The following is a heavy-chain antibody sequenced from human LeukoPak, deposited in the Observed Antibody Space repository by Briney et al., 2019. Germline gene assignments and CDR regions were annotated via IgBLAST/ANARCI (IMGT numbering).Heavy chain of an antibody. D-gene: IGHD3-22*01. V-gene: IGHV4-38-2*02. Sequence: SETLSLTCSVSGYTVSSGYYWAWIRQPPGRGLGWIGSIYHSDITYYNPSLKSRVTISIDTSKNQFSLNLSSVTASDTAVYSCARVGGYYYDSSGYTYFDYWGQGTLVTVSS. J-gene: IGHJ4*02. CDR1: GYTVSSGYY. CDR2: IYHSDIT. CDR3: ARVGGYYYDSSGYTYFDY.